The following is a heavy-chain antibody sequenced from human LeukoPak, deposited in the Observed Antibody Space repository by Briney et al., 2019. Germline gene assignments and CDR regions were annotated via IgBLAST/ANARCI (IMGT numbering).Heavy chain of an antibody. J-gene: IGHJ3*01. CDR3: AYCTGGTCYRASAIDF. D-gene: IGHD2-15*01. Sequence: GGSLRLSSAASDFTFISYSMNWVRQAPGKGLEWVSAISGSSTYISYADSVKGRFTVSRDNAKNSLYLQMNSLRAEDTAVYYCAYCTGGTCYRASAIDFWGQGTMVIVSS. V-gene: IGHV3-21*01. CDR2: ISGSSTYI. CDR1: DFTFISYS.